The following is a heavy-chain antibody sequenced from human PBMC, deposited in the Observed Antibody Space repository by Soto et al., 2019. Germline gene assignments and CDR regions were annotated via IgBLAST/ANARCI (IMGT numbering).Heavy chain of an antibody. Sequence: VQLVETGGGLIQPGGSLRLSCAASGFSVRTNYMSWVRQAPGKGLEWVSVFESGGSIYYADSVKGRFIISRDYAKNTVYLQMNSLRAEDTAVYYCARAGVTPDFFDYWGQGTLVTVSS. D-gene: IGHD2-21*02. J-gene: IGHJ4*02. CDR2: FESGGSI. CDR3: ARAGVTPDFFDY. CDR1: GFSVRTNY. V-gene: IGHV3-53*02.